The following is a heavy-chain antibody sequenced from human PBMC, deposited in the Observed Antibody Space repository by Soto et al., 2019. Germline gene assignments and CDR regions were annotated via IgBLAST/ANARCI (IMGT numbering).Heavy chain of an antibody. Sequence: QVQLQQWGAGLLKPSETLSLTCAVYGGSFSGYYWSWIRQPPGKGLEWIGEINHSGSTNYNPSLKSRVPISVDTSKNQFSLKLSSVTAADTAVYYCASLAGTDYWGQGTLVTVSS. CDR2: INHSGST. V-gene: IGHV4-34*01. CDR3: ASLAGTDY. J-gene: IGHJ4*02. CDR1: GGSFSGYY. D-gene: IGHD6-19*01.